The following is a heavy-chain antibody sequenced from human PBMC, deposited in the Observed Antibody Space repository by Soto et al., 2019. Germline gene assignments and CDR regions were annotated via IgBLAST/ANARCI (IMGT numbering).Heavy chain of an antibody. Sequence: GGSLRLSCAASGFTFDNAWMTWVRQAPGKGLEWVGRIKSKTDGGTTDYASPVKGRFTISRDDSKNMLYLQMNSLKTEDTAMYYCTTDLPWSYGALGYWGQGTLVTAPQ. J-gene: IGHJ4*02. CDR1: GFTFDNAW. V-gene: IGHV3-15*01. CDR2: IKSKTDGGTT. CDR3: TTDLPWSYGALGY. D-gene: IGHD1-26*01.